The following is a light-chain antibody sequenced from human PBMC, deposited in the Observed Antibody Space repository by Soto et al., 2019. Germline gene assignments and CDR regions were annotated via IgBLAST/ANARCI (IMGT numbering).Light chain of an antibody. J-gene: IGKJ1*01. CDR1: QSISSW. CDR3: QPYNSYWT. V-gene: IGKV1-5*01. Sequence: DIQMTQSPSTLSASVGDRVTITCRASQSISSWLAWYQQKPGKAPKLLIYDASSLESGVPSRFSGSGSGTEFTLTISSMQTHDFQNYYCQPYNSYWTFGQGTRWIS. CDR2: DAS.